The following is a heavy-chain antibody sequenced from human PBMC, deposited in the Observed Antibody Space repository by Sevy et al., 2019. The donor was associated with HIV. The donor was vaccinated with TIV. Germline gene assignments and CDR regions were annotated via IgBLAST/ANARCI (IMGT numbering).Heavy chain of an antibody. V-gene: IGHV3-74*01. CDR1: GFTFSSYW. CDR3: ARDRTTVTKGNAFDI. J-gene: IGHJ3*02. D-gene: IGHD4-17*01. CDR2: INSDGSST. Sequence: GGSLRLSCAASGFTFSSYWMHWVRQAPGKGLVWVSRINSDGSSTSYADSVKGRFTISRDNAKNTLYLQMNSLRAEDTAVYYCARDRTTVTKGNAFDIWGQGTMVTVSS.